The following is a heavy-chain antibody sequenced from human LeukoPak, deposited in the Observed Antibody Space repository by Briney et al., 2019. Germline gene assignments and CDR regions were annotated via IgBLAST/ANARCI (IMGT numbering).Heavy chain of an antibody. CDR3: ARSTEWFADY. J-gene: IGHJ4*02. CDR1: AFDFSVYS. V-gene: IGHV3-48*01. D-gene: IGHD3-3*01. Sequence: GGSPRLSCAASAFDFSVYSMNWVRQAPGKGLEWISYITSDRNTIYSADSVRGRFTISRDNAKKSVYLELSNLRADDTAMYYCARSTEWFADYWGQGTLVTVSS. CDR2: ITSDRNTI.